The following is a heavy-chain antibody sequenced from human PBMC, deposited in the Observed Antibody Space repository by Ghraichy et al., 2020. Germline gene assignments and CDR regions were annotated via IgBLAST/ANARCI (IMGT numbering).Heavy chain of an antibody. CDR1: GFTFSNYS. V-gene: IGHV3-21*01. D-gene: IGHD4-17*01. CDR3: AYGSVGSIDSFDS. J-gene: IGHJ4*02. Sequence: GGSLRLSCAGSGFTFSNYSMTWVRQAPGKGLEWVSSISGSADNIYYADSVKGRFTISRDNAKNSLFLQMNSLRAEDTALYYCAYGSVGSIDSFDSWGQGTLVTVSS. CDR2: ISGSADNI.